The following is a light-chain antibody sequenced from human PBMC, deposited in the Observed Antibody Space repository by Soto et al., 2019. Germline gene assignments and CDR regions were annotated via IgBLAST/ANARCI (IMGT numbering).Light chain of an antibody. Sequence: DIQMTQSPSSLSASVGDRVTITCRASQSISSYLNWYQQKPGKAPKLLIYDASSLQSGVPSRFSGSVSLTDFTLTIGSLQSEDFASYFCQQSYSTPWTFGQGTKVEI. CDR3: QQSYSTPWT. CDR1: QSISSY. J-gene: IGKJ1*01. CDR2: DAS. V-gene: IGKV1-39*01.